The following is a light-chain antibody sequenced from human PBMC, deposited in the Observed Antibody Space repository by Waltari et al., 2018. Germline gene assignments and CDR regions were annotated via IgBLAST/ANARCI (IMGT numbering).Light chain of an antibody. Sequence: QSALTQPRSVSGSPGQSVAFSCTGTSSDVGGYNYVSWYQQYPGKAPKLMIFDVTKRASGVPGRFSGSKSGSTASLTISGLQAEDEADYYCCSYAGRYTSVVFGGGTKLTVL. CDR3: CSYAGRYTSVV. CDR2: DVT. V-gene: IGLV2-11*01. J-gene: IGLJ2*01. CDR1: SSDVGGYNY.